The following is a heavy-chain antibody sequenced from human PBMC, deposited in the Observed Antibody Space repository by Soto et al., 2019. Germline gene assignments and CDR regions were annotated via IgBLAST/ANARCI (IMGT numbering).Heavy chain of an antibody. J-gene: IGHJ4*02. CDR2: ISGSGGST. CDR1: GFTFSSYA. V-gene: IGHV3-23*01. Sequence: EVQLLESGGGLVQPGGSLRLSCAASGFTFSSYAMSWVRQAPGKGLEWVSAISGSGGSTYYADTVKARFTISRDNSKNTLYVQMNSLRAEDTAVYYCAKVGLYGSGKGFWDYWGQGTLVTVSS. CDR3: AKVGLYGSGKGFWDY. D-gene: IGHD3-10*01.